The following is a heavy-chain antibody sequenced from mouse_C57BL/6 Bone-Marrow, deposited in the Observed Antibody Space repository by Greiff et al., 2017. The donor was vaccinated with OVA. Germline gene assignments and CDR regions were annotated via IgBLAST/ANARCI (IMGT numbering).Heavy chain of an antibody. D-gene: IGHD1-1*01. V-gene: IGHV1-66*01. CDR2: IYPGSGNT. Sequence: VQLVESGPELVKPGASVKISCKASGYSFTSYYIHWVKQRPGQGLEWIGWIYPGSGNTKYNEKFKGKATLTADTSSSTAYMQLSSLTSEDSAVYYCARRDYYYGSRGDYFDYWGQGTTLTVSS. CDR3: ARRDYYYGSRGDYFDY. J-gene: IGHJ2*01. CDR1: GYSFTSYY.